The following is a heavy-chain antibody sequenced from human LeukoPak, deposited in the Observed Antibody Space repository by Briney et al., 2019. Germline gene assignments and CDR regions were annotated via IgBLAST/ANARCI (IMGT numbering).Heavy chain of an antibody. J-gene: IGHJ4*02. CDR2: ISSSSGYI. CDR1: GFTFSSYS. Sequence: GGSLRLSCAASGFTFSSYSMNWVRQAPGKGLEWVSSISSSSGYIYYADSVKGRFTISRDNAKNSLYLQMNSLRAEDTAVYYCAREPNYYDSSGYPDYWGQGTLVTVSS. D-gene: IGHD3-22*01. CDR3: AREPNYYDSSGYPDY. V-gene: IGHV3-21*01.